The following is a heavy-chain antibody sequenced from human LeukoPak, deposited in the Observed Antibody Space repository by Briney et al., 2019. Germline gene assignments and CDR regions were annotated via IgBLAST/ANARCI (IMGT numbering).Heavy chain of an antibody. Sequence: GGSLRLSCAASGFAFRTYGMHWVRQAPGKGLVWVALISHDGSKKYYVDSLKGRFTISRDNSKNTLYLQMNSLRPEDTAVYFCAKDMYSSSWNDGFDIWGQGTKVTVAS. V-gene: IGHV3-30*18. CDR3: AKDMYSSSWNDGFDI. CDR1: GFAFRTYG. CDR2: ISHDGSKK. J-gene: IGHJ3*02. D-gene: IGHD6-13*01.